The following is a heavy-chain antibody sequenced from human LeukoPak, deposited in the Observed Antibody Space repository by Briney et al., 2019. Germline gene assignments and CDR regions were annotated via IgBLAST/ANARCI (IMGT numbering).Heavy chain of an antibody. D-gene: IGHD6-19*01. CDR3: AREGSVAGLKYFDY. CDR2: IIPIFGTA. V-gene: IGHV1-69*05. CDR1: GGTFSSYA. J-gene: IGHJ4*02. Sequence: SVKVSCKASGGTFSSYAISWVRQAPGQGLEWMGWIIPIFGTANYAQKFQGRVTITTDEPTSTAYMELSSLRSEATAVYYCAREGSVAGLKYFDYWGQGTLVTVSS.